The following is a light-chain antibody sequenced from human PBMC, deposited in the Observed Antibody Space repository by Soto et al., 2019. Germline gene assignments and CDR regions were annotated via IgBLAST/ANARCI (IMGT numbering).Light chain of an antibody. CDR3: QQYYSTPLT. CDR2: WAS. CDR1: PSVLYSSNNKNY. J-gene: IGKJ4*01. Sequence: DIVMTQSPDSLAVSLGERATINCKSSPSVLYSSNNKNYLAWYQQKPGQPPKLLIYWASTPESGVPDRFSGSGSGTDFTLTISSLQAEDVAVYYCQQYYSTPLTFGGGTKVEIK. V-gene: IGKV4-1*01.